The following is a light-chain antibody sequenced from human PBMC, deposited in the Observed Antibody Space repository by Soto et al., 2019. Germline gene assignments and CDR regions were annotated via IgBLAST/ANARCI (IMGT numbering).Light chain of an antibody. CDR3: QQYNSFSLIT. CDR2: DAS. Sequence: TQSPSTLSASVGDTVTITCRASQSISRWLAWYQQKPGKAPKILISDASILENGVPSRFSGTGSGTEFTLTISNLQPDDFATYFCQQYNSFSLITFGQGTRLEIK. CDR1: QSISRW. V-gene: IGKV1-5*01. J-gene: IGKJ5*01.